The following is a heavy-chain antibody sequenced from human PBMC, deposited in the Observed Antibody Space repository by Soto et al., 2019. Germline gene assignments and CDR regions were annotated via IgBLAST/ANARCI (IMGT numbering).Heavy chain of an antibody. CDR3: ARVPLGYTSSHYFDV. J-gene: IGHJ4*02. CDR2: IYDNGST. V-gene: IGHV4-59*11. D-gene: IGHD6-6*01. CDR1: GGSIRGHG. Sequence: SEPLSLSCSVAGGSIRGHGGSWIRKTPGKGLEWIGFIYDNGSTNYNPSLKSRVTISVDTSKHQFSLKLSSVTAADTAVYYCARVPLGYTSSHYFDVWGQGALVTVFS.